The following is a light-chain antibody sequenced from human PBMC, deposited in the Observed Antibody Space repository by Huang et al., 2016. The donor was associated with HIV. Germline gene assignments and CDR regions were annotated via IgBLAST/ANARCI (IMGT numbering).Light chain of an antibody. J-gene: IGKJ1*01. CDR1: QTISNS. CDR2: STS. V-gene: IGKV1-NL1*01. Sequence: DIQMTQSLSSLSPSIGDRVTITCRASQTISNSLALYQPKPGKAPKLLLHSTSSLENGVPSRFSGSGSGADYTLTISSLQPEDFATYYCQQYYGTPTFGQGTRVEIK. CDR3: QQYYGTPT.